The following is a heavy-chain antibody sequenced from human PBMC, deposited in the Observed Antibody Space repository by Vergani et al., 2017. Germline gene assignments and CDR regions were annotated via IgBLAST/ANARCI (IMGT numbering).Heavy chain of an antibody. V-gene: IGHV3-20*04. CDR1: GFTFDDYG. J-gene: IGHJ2*01. CDR2: INWNGGST. CDR3: ARDELAAMPQNWYFDL. Sequence: EVQLVESGGGVVRPGGSLRLSCAASGFTFDDYGMSWVRHAPGKGLEWVSGINWNGGSTGYADSVKGRFTISRDNAKNSLYLQMNSLRAEDTALYYCARDELAAMPQNWYFDLWGRGTLVTVSS. D-gene: IGHD2-2*01.